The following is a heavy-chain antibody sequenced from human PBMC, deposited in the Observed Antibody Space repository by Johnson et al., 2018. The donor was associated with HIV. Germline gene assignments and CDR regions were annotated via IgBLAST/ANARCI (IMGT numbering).Heavy chain of an antibody. Sequence: QMMLVESGGGVVQPGRSLRLSCAASGFTFSSYAMHWVRQAPGKGLEWVAIISYDGSYKYYSDSVKGRFTISRDNAKNSLYLQMNSLRAEDTALYYCARGLRGYSYIDSFDIWGQGTMVTVSS. CDR3: ARGLRGYSYIDSFDI. V-gene: IGHV3-30*04. CDR2: ISYDGSYK. CDR1: GFTFSSYA. J-gene: IGHJ3*02. D-gene: IGHD5-18*01.